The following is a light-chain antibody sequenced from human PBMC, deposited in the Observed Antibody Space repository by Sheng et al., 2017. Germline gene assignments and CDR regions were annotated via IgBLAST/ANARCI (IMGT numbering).Light chain of an antibody. V-gene: IGLV2-8*01. CDR2: DVS. CDR3: SSFTSSTTQV. Sequence: QSALTQPPSASGSPGQSVTISCTGTSSDVGNYNYVSWYQQHPGKAPKLMIYDVSTRPSGVPDRFSGSKSGNTASLTVSGLQAEDEADYYCSSFTSSTTQVFGGGTKLTVL. CDR1: SSDVGNYNY. J-gene: IGLJ3*02.